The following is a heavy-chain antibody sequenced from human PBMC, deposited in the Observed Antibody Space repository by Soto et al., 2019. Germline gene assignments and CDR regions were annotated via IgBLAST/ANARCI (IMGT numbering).Heavy chain of an antibody. V-gene: IGHV3-30*18. Sequence: GGSLRLSCAASGFTFSSYGMHWVRQAPGKGLEWVAVISYDGSNKYYADSVKGRLTISRDNSKNTLYLQMNSLRAEDTAVYYCAKDRGTTGTTYYYYGMDVWGQGTTVTVSS. D-gene: IGHD1-1*01. J-gene: IGHJ6*02. CDR3: AKDRGTTGTTYYYYGMDV. CDR2: ISYDGSNK. CDR1: GFTFSSYG.